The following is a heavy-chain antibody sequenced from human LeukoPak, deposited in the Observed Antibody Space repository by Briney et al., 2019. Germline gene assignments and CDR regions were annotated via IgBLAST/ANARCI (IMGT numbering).Heavy chain of an antibody. D-gene: IGHD2-15*01. Sequence: ASVKVSCKASGYTFTGYYMHWVRQAPGQGLEWMGWINPNSGGTNYAQKFQGRVTMTRDTSISTAYMELGRLRSDDTAVYYCARDVRVAATLDYWGQGTLVTVSS. V-gene: IGHV1-2*02. J-gene: IGHJ4*02. CDR3: ARDVRVAATLDY. CDR1: GYTFTGYY. CDR2: INPNSGGT.